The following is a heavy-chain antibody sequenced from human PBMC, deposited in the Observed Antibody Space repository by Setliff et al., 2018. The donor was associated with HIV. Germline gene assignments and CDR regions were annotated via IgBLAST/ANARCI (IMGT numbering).Heavy chain of an antibody. CDR2: IYHSGST. CDR1: GYSISSGYY. Sequence: SETLSLTCAVSGYSISSGYYWGWIRQPPGKGLEWIGSIYHSGSTYYNLSLKSRVTISVDTSKNQFSLKLMSVTAADTAVYYCARRRDFDYWGQGTLVTVSS. V-gene: IGHV4-38-2*01. CDR3: ARRRDFDY. J-gene: IGHJ4*02.